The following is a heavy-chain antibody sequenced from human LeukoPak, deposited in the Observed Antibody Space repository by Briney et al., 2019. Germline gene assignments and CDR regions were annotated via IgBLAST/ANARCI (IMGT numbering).Heavy chain of an antibody. V-gene: IGHV3-30-3*01. CDR1: GFAFSSLA. D-gene: IGHD2-15*01. CDR2: ISYDGNNQ. Sequence: GTSLRLSCAVSGFAFSSLAMHWVRQAPGKGLEWVAFISYDGNNQYYADSVKGRFTISRDNSKNTLYLQMNNLRAEDTAIYYCARVGSRYCSGANCYDGFWGQGALVSVSS. CDR3: ARVGSRYCSGANCYDGF. J-gene: IGHJ4*02.